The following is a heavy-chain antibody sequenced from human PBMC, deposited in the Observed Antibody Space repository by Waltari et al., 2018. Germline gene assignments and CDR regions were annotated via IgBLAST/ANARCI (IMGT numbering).Heavy chain of an antibody. D-gene: IGHD1-7*01. Sequence: QVQLQESGPGLVKPSETLSLTCTVSGGSISSYYWSWIRQPPGKGLEWIGYIYYSGSTNYNPSLKSRVTISVDTSKNQFSLKLSSVTAADTAVYYCAREVGWNYLEPHFDYWGQGTLVTVSS. V-gene: IGHV4-59*01. J-gene: IGHJ4*02. CDR2: IYYSGST. CDR1: GGSISSYY. CDR3: AREVGWNYLEPHFDY.